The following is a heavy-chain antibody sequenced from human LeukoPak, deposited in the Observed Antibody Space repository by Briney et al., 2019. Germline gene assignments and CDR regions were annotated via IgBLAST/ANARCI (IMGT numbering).Heavy chain of an antibody. V-gene: IGHV4-59*11. Sequence: SEALSLTCTVSGGSISSHYWSWIRQPPGKGLEWIGYIYYSGSTNYNPSLKSRVTISVDTSKNQFSLKLSSVTAADTAVYYCAGTPRSSGNWFDPWGQGTLVTVSS. D-gene: IGHD3-10*01. CDR2: IYYSGST. CDR1: GGSISSHY. J-gene: IGHJ5*02. CDR3: AGTPRSSGNWFDP.